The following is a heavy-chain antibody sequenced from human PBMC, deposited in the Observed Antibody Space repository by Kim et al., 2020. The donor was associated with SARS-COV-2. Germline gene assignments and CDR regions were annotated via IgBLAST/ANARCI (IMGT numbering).Heavy chain of an antibody. CDR1: GGSFSGYF. D-gene: IGHD4-17*01. Sequence: SETLSLTCAVYGGSFSGYFWSWIRQPPWKGLEWIGEINHSGSTNYNPSLKSRVTLSVDTSKNQFSLKLRSVTAADTAVYYCARSTTVTTFYYYYYGMDV. CDR3: ARSTTVTTFYYYYYGMDV. J-gene: IGHJ6*01. CDR2: INHSGST. V-gene: IGHV4-34*01.